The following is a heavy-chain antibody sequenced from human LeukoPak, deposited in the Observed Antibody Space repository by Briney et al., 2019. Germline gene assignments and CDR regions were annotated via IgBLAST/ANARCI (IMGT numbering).Heavy chain of an antibody. D-gene: IGHD3-22*01. CDR1: GFTFSAYS. Sequence: GGSLRLSCAASGFTFSAYSMNWVRQAPGEGLEWISSINSASHYIYYADSVTGRFTISRDNARNSLYLQMNSLRAEDTAVYYCARGPSYYATTGFYSEYWGRGILVTVSS. CDR2: INSASHYI. CDR3: ARGPSYYATTGFYSEY. J-gene: IGHJ4*02. V-gene: IGHV3-21*01.